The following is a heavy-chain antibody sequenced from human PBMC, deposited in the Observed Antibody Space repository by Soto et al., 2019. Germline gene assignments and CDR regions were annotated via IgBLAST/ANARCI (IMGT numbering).Heavy chain of an antibody. CDR3: ATSGDLGYFDY. CDR2: ISSSGSTI. J-gene: IGHJ4*02. CDR1: GFTFSDYY. V-gene: IGHV3-11*01. D-gene: IGHD7-27*01. Sequence: GGSLRLSCAASGFTFSDYYMSWIRQAPGKGLEWVSYISSSGSTIYYADSVKGRFTISRDNAKSSLYLQMNSLRAEDTAVYYCATSGDLGYFDYWGQGTLVTVSS.